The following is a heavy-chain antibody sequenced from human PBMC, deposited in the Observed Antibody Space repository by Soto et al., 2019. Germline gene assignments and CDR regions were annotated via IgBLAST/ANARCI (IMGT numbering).Heavy chain of an antibody. CDR3: ARTYYDILSYYYGMDV. Sequence: QVQLVQSGAEVKKPGASVKVSCKASGYTFTSYDINWVRQATGQGLEWMGWMNPNSGNTGYAQKFQGRVTMTRNTSISTAYMELSSLRSEDTVVYYCARTYYDILSYYYGMDVWGQGTTVTVSS. J-gene: IGHJ6*02. V-gene: IGHV1-8*01. CDR1: GYTFTSYD. CDR2: MNPNSGNT. D-gene: IGHD3-9*01.